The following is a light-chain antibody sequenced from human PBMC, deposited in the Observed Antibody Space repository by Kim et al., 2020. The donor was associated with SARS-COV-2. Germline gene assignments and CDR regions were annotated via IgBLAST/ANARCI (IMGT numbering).Light chain of an antibody. CDR2: GAS. Sequence: LSPGETAILSCRASQSVSAIYLAWYQQKPGQAPRLLIYGASIRAIGIPHVFSGGGSGTDFTLAISGLEPEDFAVYFCQHFGGSLTFGGGTKVDIK. CDR3: QHFGGSLT. CDR1: QSVSAIY. J-gene: IGKJ4*01. V-gene: IGKV3-20*01.